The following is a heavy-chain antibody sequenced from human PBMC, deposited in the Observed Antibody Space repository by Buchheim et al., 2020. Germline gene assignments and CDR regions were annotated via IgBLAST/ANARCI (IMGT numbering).Heavy chain of an antibody. CDR3: ARPFRSGYWPFDS. J-gene: IGHJ4*02. V-gene: IGHV4-4*02. CDR1: GVSISSTSY. D-gene: IGHD3-3*01. CDR2: IHHTGST. Sequence: QVQLQESGPGLAKPSGTLSLTCAVSGVSISSTSYWSWVRQPPGKGLEWIGEIHHTGSTNYNPSLQSRVTISIDKSKHHYSPKVTSVTAADTAVYYCARPFRSGYWPFDSWGQGTL.